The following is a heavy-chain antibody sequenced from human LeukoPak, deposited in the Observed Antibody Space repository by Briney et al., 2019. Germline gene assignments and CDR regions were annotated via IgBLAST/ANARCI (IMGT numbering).Heavy chain of an antibody. J-gene: IGHJ3*02. CDR2: ISGSGGST. V-gene: IGHV3-23*01. CDR1: GFTFSSYA. D-gene: IGHD3-22*01. Sequence: PGGSLRLSCAASGFTFSSYAMSWVRQAPGKGLEWVSAISGSGGSTYYADSVKGRFTISRDNAKNSLYLQMNSLRAEDTAVYYCARTLINYDSSGYYAFDAFDIWGQGTMVTVSS. CDR3: ARTLINYDSSGYYAFDAFDI.